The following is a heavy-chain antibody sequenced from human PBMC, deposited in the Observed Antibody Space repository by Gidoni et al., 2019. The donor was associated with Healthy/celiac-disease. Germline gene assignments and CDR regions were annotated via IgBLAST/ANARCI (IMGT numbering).Heavy chain of an antibody. J-gene: IGHJ4*02. V-gene: IGHV4-59*08. CDR3: ARMGATINY. D-gene: IGHD5-12*01. CDR2: IYYSGST. CDR1: GGSISSYY. Sequence: QAQLQESGPGLVKPSETLSLTCTVSGGSISSYYWSWIRQPPGKGLEWIGYIYYSGSTNYNPSLKSRVTISVDTSKNQFSLKLSSVTAADTAVYYSARMGATINYWGQGTLVTVSS.